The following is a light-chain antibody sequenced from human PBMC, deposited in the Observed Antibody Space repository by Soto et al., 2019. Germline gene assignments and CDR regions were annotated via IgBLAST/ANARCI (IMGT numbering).Light chain of an antibody. CDR2: YDS. Sequence: SYELTQPPSVSVAPGKTARITCGGDNIGGKSVHWYQQKPGQAPVLVIDYDSDRPSGIPERISGSNSGNTATLTISRVEAGGEADYYCQVWDSSSDHVVFGGGTKVTV. CDR3: QVWDSSSDHVV. V-gene: IGLV3-21*04. J-gene: IGLJ3*02. CDR1: NIGGKS.